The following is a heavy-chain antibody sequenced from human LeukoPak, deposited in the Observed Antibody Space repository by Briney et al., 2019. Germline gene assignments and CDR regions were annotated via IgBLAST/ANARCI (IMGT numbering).Heavy chain of an antibody. CDR2: ISSSGSTI. CDR3: AKDRPGLRYFDWLLGY. CDR1: GFTFSSYE. D-gene: IGHD3-9*01. V-gene: IGHV3-48*03. Sequence: GGSLRLSCAASGFTFSSYEMNWVRQAPGKGLEWVSYISSSGSTIYCADSVKGRFTISRDNSKNTLYLQMNSLRAEDTAVYYCAKDRPGLRYFDWLLGYWGQGTLVTVSS. J-gene: IGHJ4*02.